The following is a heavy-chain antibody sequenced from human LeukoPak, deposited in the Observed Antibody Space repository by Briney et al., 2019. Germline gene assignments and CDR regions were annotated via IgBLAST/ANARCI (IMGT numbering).Heavy chain of an antibody. CDR1: GGSISGYY. CDR2: IYYSGST. V-gene: IGHV4-59*08. J-gene: IGHJ4*02. D-gene: IGHD6-6*01. Sequence: SETLSLTCTVSGGSISGYYWSWIRQPPGKGLEWIGYIYYSGSTNYNPSLKSRVTMSVDTSKNQFSLKLTSVTAADTAVYYCAEYNTALMLFDFWGQGTLVTVSS. CDR3: AEYNTALMLFDF.